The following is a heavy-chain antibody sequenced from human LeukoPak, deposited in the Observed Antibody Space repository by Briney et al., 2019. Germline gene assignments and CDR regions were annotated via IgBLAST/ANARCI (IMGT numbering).Heavy chain of an antibody. V-gene: IGHV1-2*02. J-gene: IGHJ4*02. CDR2: INPSGGGT. D-gene: IGHD1-26*01. Sequence: ASVKVSCKASGYTFTSYYMHWVRQAPGQGLEWMGIINPSGGGTNYAQKFQGRVTMTRDTSISTAYMELSRLRSDDTAVYYCARDLSGGTEGSMDYWGQGTLVTVSS. CDR3: ARDLSGGTEGSMDY. CDR1: GYTFTSYY.